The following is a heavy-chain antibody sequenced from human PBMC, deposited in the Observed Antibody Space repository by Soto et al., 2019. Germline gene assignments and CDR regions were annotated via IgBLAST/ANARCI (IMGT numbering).Heavy chain of an antibody. CDR2: ISYDGSNK. V-gene: IGHV3-30-3*01. J-gene: IGHJ6*02. CDR1: GFTFISYA. D-gene: IGHD5-12*01. Sequence: GGSLRLSCAASGFTFISYAMHWVRQAPGKGLEWVAVISYDGSNKYYADSVKGRFTISRDNSKNTLYLQMNSLRAEDTAVYYCARDRVATNLYYYYYGMDVWGQGTTVTVSS. CDR3: ARDRVATNLYYYYYGMDV.